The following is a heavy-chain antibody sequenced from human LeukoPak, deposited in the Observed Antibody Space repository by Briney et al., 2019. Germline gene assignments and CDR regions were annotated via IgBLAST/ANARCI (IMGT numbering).Heavy chain of an antibody. CDR3: ARLYDYVWGSYRHNWFDP. CDR1: GYSISSGYY. V-gene: IGHV4-38-2*02. CDR2: IYHSGST. D-gene: IGHD3-16*02. J-gene: IGHJ5*02. Sequence: SETLSLTCTVSGYSISSGYYWGWIRQPPGKGLEWIGSIYHSGSTYYNPSLKSRVTISVDTSKNQFSLKLSSVTAADTAVYYCARLYDYVWGSYRHNWFDPWGQGTLVTVSS.